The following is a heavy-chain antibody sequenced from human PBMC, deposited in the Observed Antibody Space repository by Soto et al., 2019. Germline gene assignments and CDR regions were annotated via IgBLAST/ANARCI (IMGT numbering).Heavy chain of an antibody. CDR1: GYTFINYP. V-gene: IGHV1-3*01. J-gene: IGHJ4*02. Sequence: QVQLVQSGAEVKKPGASVKVSCKASGYTFINYPMHWVRQAPGQTLEWMGWINAGDDSTNYSQKFQGRVTITRDTSASTVYMERNSLRSEDTAVYYCARDPFTILRGVIPYFDYWGQGTQVIVSS. CDR2: INAGDDST. CDR3: ARDPFTILRGVIPYFDY. D-gene: IGHD3-10*01.